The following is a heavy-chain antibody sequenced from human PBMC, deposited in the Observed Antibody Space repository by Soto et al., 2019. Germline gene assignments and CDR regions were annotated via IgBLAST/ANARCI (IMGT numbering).Heavy chain of an antibody. V-gene: IGHV1-3*01. D-gene: IGHD3-10*01. J-gene: IGHJ6*02. Sequence: ASVKVSCKASGYIFTNYAMHWVRQAPGQRLEWMGWINAANGNTKYSQKFQGRVTITTDTSASTAYMELSSLRSEDTAVYYCASSRITMVPYGMDVWGQGTKVTVSS. CDR1: GYIFTNYA. CDR2: INAANGNT. CDR3: ASSRITMVPYGMDV.